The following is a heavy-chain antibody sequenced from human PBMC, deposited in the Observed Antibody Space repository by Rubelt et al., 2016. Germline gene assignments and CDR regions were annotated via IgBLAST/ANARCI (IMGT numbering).Heavy chain of an antibody. CDR2: IYYSGST. D-gene: IGHD6-6*01. V-gene: IGHV4-39*02. CDR1: GGSVSNSNYY. Sequence: QLQLQESGPGLVRPSETLSLSCTVSGGSVSNSNYYWGWVRQPPGKGLEWIGTIYYSGSTFYNPSLRSRASISLDASKHEFPLKLSAVTAADTAVYYCAREIFEYSSSLHSYFDAWGQGTLVTVSS. J-gene: IGHJ5*02. CDR3: AREIFEYSSSLHSYFDA.